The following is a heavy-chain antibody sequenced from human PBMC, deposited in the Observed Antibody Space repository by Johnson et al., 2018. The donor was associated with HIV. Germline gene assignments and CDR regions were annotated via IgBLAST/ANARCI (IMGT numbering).Heavy chain of an antibody. D-gene: IGHD4-23*01. J-gene: IGHJ3*02. CDR1: GFTFSNYG. CDR3: ARSSTVVTPHDI. CDR2: IWYDGSNK. V-gene: IGHV3-33*08. Sequence: VQLVESGGGVVQPGRSLRLSCAASGFTFSNYGMHWVRQAPGKGLEWVAVIWYDGSNKYYADSVKGRFTISRDNSKNTLYLQMNSLRAEDTAVYYCARSSTVVTPHDIWGQGTMVTVSS.